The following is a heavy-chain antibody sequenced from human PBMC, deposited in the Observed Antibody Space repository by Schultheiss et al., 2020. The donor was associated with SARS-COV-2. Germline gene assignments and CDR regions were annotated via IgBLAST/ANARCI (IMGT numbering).Heavy chain of an antibody. CDR1: GFTFSDYY. CDR3: ARDGYYDFWSGRYYYYGMDV. D-gene: IGHD3-3*01. Sequence: GESLKISCAASGFTFSDYYMSWIRQAPGKGLEWVSYISSSGSTIYYADSVKGRFTISRDNAKNSLYLQMNSLRAEDTAVYYCARDGYYDFWSGRYYYYGMDVWGQGTTVTVSS. J-gene: IGHJ6*02. V-gene: IGHV3-11*01. CDR2: ISSSGSTI.